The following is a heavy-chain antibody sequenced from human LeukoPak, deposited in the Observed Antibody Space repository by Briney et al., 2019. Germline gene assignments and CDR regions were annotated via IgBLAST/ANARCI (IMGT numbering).Heavy chain of an antibody. CDR3: ARGHTIFGVVTPYNWFDP. D-gene: IGHD3-3*01. V-gene: IGHV1-8*02. Sequence: GASVKVSCKASGYTFGSDDINWVRQATGQGLEWMGWINPNNGNLGYAQKLQGRVTMTTDTSTSTAYMELRSLRSDDTAVYYCARGHTIFGVVTPYNWFDPWGQGTLVTVSS. J-gene: IGHJ5*02. CDR1: GYTFGSDD. CDR2: INPNNGNL.